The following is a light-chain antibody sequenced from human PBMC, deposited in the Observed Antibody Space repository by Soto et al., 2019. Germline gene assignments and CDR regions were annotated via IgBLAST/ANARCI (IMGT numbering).Light chain of an antibody. V-gene: IGLV2-14*03. Sequence: QSALTQPASVSGSPGQSITISCTGTSSDFGGYNYVSWYQHHPGKAPKLIIYYVSHRPSGVSNRFSGSKSGNTASLTISGLQAEDEADYFCSSYATTSTLGVVFGGGTKLTVL. CDR1: SSDFGGYNY. CDR3: SSYATTSTLGVV. J-gene: IGLJ2*01. CDR2: YVS.